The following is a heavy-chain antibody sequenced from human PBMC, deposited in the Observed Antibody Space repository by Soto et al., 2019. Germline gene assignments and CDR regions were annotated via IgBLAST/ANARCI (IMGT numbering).Heavy chain of an antibody. J-gene: IGHJ6*02. D-gene: IGHD2-15*01. CDR1: GFTFSSYA. CDR2: ISYDGTNK. CDR3: AGAGCDGGSCYTLVGLRYGMDV. Sequence: QVQLVESGGGVVQPGRSLRLSCAASGFTFSSYAMYWVRQAPGKGLEWVAVISYDGTNKYYADSVKGRFTISRDNYNHTLYLQMNSLRAEDAAVYYCAGAGCDGGSCYTLVGLRYGMDVWGQGPTVTVSS. V-gene: IGHV3-30-3*01.